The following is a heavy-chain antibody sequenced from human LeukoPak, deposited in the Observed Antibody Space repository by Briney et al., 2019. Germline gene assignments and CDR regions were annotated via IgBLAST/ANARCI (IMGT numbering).Heavy chain of an antibody. D-gene: IGHD5-24*01. CDR1: GYTFTSYD. CDR3: ARAKEMATTTDYYYYMDV. Sequence: ASVKVSCKASGYTFTSYDINWVRQTTGQGLEWMGWMNPNSGNTGYAQKFQGRVTMTRNTSISTAYMELSSLRSEDTAVYYCARAKEMATTTDYYYYMDVWGKGTTVTVSS. J-gene: IGHJ6*03. CDR2: MNPNSGNT. V-gene: IGHV1-8*01.